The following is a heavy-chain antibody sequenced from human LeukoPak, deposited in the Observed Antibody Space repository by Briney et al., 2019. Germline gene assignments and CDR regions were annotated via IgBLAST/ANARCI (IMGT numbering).Heavy chain of an antibody. CDR3: ARRVPRGYGGYDIDY. CDR1: GYTFTSYG. V-gene: IGHV1-18*01. Sequence: ASVKVSCKASGYTFTSYGISWVRQAPGQGLEWMGWISAHNGNTNYAQMLQDRVTMTRDTSTSTAYMDPRNLRSDDTAVYYCARRVPRGYGGYDIDYWGQGTLVTVSS. D-gene: IGHD5-12*01. CDR2: ISAHNGNT. J-gene: IGHJ4*02.